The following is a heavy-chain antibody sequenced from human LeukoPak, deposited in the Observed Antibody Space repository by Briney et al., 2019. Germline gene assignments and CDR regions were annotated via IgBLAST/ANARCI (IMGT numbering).Heavy chain of an antibody. J-gene: IGHJ3*02. CDR2: VSGSGDTT. CDR1: GFSFSSYA. D-gene: IGHD4-23*01. Sequence: GGSLRLSCAASGFSFSSYAMTWVRQAPGKGLEWVSVVSGSGDTTYYADSVKGRFTISRDNSKNTLYLQMNSLRAEDTALYYCAKSPTVDAAFDIWGQGTMVTVSS. CDR3: AKSPTVDAAFDI. V-gene: IGHV3-23*01.